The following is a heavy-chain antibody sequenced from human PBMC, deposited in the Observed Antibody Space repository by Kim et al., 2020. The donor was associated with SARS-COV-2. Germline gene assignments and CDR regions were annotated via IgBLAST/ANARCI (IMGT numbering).Heavy chain of an antibody. CDR3: VKDGGAGGYYGSGAFDY. V-gene: IGHV3-64D*09. CDR2: ISSNGGST. CDR1: GFTFSSYA. D-gene: IGHD3-10*01. J-gene: IGHJ4*02. Sequence: GGSLRLSCSASGFTFSSYAMHWVRRAPGKGLEYVSAISSNGGSTYYADSVKGRFTISRDNSKNTLYLQMSSLRAEDTAVYYCVKDGGAGGYYGSGAFDYWGQGTLVTVSS.